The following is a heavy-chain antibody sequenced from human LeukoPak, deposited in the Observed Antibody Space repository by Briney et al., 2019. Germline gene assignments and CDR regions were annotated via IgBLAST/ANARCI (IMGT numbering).Heavy chain of an antibody. CDR2: INHSGST. D-gene: IGHD4-11*01. J-gene: IGHJ4*02. Sequence: SETLSLTCAVYGGSFSTYYWSWIRQPPGKGLEWIGEINHSGSTNYNPSLKSRVTISVDTSKNQFSLKLSSVTAADTAVYYCARWYSNYDYYFDYWGQGTLVTVSS. V-gene: IGHV4-34*01. CDR1: GGSFSTYY. CDR3: ARWYSNYDYYFDY.